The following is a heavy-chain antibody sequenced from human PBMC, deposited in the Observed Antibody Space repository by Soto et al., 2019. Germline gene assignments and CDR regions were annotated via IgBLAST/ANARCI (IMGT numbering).Heavy chain of an antibody. V-gene: IGHV1-3*01. Sequence: ASVKVSCKASGYTFTSYAMHWVRQAPGQRLEWMGWINAGNGNTKYSQKSQGRVTITRDTSASTAYMELSSLRSEDTAVYYCARDRDAPSPYFDYWGQGTLVTVSS. CDR2: INAGNGNT. CDR3: ARDRDAPSPYFDY. CDR1: GYTFTSYA. J-gene: IGHJ4*02.